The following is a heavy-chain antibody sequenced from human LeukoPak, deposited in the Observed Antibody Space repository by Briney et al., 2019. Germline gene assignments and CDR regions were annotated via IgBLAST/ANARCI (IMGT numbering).Heavy chain of an antibody. D-gene: IGHD3-3*01. V-gene: IGHV1-69*02. CDR2: IFPILGIA. J-gene: IGHJ4*02. CDR1: GGTSTGYT. CDR3: ARAGFTNYDFWSGYHFDY. Sequence: SVKASCKASGGTSTGYTISWVRQAPEQGLECVGRIFPILGIANYAQKFQGRVTITADKSTSTAYMELSSLRSEDTAVYYCARAGFTNYDFWSGYHFDYWGQGTLSPSPQ.